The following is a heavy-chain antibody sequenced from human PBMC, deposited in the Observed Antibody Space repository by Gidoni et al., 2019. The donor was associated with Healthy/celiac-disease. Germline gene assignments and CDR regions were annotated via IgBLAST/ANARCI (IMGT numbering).Heavy chain of an antibody. CDR2: INPSGGST. D-gene: IGHD3-22*01. J-gene: IGHJ6*02. CDR3: ARDTAYYYDSSGYYYYYYGMDV. CDR1: GYTFTRYY. Sequence: QVQLVQSGAEVKKPGASVKVSCKASGYTFTRYYLHWVRQAPGQGLEWMGIINPSGGSTSYEQKFQGRVTMTRDTSTSTVYMELSSLRSEDTAVYYCARDTAYYYDSSGYYYYYYGMDVWGQGTTVTVSS. V-gene: IGHV1-46*01.